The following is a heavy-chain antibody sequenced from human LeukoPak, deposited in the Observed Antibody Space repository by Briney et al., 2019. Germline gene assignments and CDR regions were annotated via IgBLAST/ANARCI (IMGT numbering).Heavy chain of an antibody. CDR1: GFTFSSYS. J-gene: IGHJ4*02. CDR2: ISSSSSYI. Sequence: PGGSLRLSCAASGFTFSSYSMNWARQAPGKGLEWVSSISSSSSYIYYADSVKGRFTISRDNAKNSLYLQMNSLRAEDTAVYYCARSAFYSGYYVRVNDYWGQGTLVTVSS. V-gene: IGHV3-21*01. D-gene: IGHD3-22*01. CDR3: ARSAFYSGYYVRVNDY.